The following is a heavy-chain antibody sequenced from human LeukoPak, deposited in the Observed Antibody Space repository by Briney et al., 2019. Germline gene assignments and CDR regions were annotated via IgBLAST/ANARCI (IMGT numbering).Heavy chain of an antibody. CDR2: IYHSGST. CDR1: GGSISSSNW. D-gene: IGHD6-13*01. Sequence: SGTLSLTCAVSGGSISSSNWWRWVRQPPGKGLEWIGEIYHSGSTNYNPSLKSRVTISVDKSKNQFSLKLSSVTAADTAVYYCARDRGSSWSRRAFDIWGQGTMVTVSS. J-gene: IGHJ3*02. V-gene: IGHV4-4*02. CDR3: ARDRGSSWSRRAFDI.